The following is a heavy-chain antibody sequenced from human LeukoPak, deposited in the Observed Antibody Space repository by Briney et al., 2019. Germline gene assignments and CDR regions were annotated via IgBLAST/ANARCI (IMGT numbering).Heavy chain of an antibody. D-gene: IGHD6-13*01. J-gene: IGHJ6*03. CDR2: IYYSGST. V-gene: IGHV4-59*01. CDR3: ARTTEAHSWRTRYYDYYMDV. Sequence: SETLSLTCAVYGGSFSSYYWSWIRQPPGKGLEWIGYIYYSGSTNYNPSLKSRVTISVDTSKNQFSLKLSSVTAADAAVYYCARTTEAHSWRTRYYDYYMDVWGKGTTVTVSS. CDR1: GGSFSSYY.